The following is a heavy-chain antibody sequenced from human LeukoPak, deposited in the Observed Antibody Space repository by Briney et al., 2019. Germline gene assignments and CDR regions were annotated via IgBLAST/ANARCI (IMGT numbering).Heavy chain of an antibody. Sequence: SETLSLTCAVSGGSISSGGYSWSWIRQPPGKGLEWIGSLQYRGSTYYNPSLKSRVAISIDTSKNQFSLKLSSVTAADTAVYYCARDPGDPRFDYWGQGTLVTVSS. CDR1: GGSISSGGYS. J-gene: IGHJ4*02. CDR3: ARDPGDPRFDY. V-gene: IGHV4-30-2*03. CDR2: LQYRGST.